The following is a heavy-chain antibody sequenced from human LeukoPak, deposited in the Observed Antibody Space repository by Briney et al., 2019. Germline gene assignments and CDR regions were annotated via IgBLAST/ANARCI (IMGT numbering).Heavy chain of an antibody. CDR1: GGSISSSSYY. J-gene: IGHJ4*02. CDR2: IYTSGST. Sequence: PSETLSLTCTVSGGSISSSSYYWGWIRQPAGKGLEWIGRIYTSGSTNYNPSLKSRVTMSVDTSKNQFSLKLSSVTAADTAVYYCARDRGGKITMIPPYFDYWGQGTLVTVSS. V-gene: IGHV4-61*02. D-gene: IGHD3-22*01. CDR3: ARDRGGKITMIPPYFDY.